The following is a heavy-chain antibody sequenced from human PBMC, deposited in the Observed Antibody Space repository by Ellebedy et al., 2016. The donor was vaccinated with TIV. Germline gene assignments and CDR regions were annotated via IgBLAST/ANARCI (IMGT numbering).Heavy chain of an antibody. Sequence: GESLKISCAASGFTFSNYGMTWVRQAPGKGLDWVSAISSNGDVPYYADSVKGRFTISRDNSRNTLYLQMHSLRAEYSAVYFCAKDDGYSNGYDPFDIWGQGTMVTVSS. D-gene: IGHD5-18*01. CDR1: GFTFSNYG. V-gene: IGHV3-23*01. J-gene: IGHJ3*02. CDR3: AKDDGYSNGYDPFDI. CDR2: ISSNGDVP.